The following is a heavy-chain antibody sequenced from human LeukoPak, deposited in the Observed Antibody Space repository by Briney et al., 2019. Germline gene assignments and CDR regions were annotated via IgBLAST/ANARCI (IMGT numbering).Heavy chain of an antibody. CDR2: IKQDGSEK. D-gene: IGHD1-1*01. CDR3: AKDQLFFAFDI. Sequence: GGSLRLSCAASGFTFSSYWMSWVRQAPGKGLEWVANIKQDGSEKYYVDSVKGRFTISRDNAKNSLYLQMNSLRAEDTAVYYCAKDQLFFAFDIWGQGTTVTVSS. J-gene: IGHJ3*02. CDR1: GFTFSSYW. V-gene: IGHV3-7*01.